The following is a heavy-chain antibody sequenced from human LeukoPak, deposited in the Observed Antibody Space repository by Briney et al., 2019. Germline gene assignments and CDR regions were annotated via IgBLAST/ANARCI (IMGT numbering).Heavy chain of an antibody. CDR1: GFTFSSYW. D-gene: IGHD7-27*01. V-gene: IGHV3-7*03. CDR2: IKQDGTEK. CDR3: TRGAPGPHYFDY. J-gene: IGHJ4*02. Sequence: GGSLRLSCAASGFTFSSYWMSWVRQAPGKGLEWVANIKQDGTEKYYVDSVKGRFTISRDNAKNSLYLQMNSLRAEDTAVYYCTRGAPGPHYFDYWGQGTLVTVSS.